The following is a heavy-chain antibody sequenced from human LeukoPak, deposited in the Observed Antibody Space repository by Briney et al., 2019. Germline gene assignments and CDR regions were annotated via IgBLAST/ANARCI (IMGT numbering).Heavy chain of an antibody. J-gene: IGHJ4*02. CDR1: GGTFSSYA. Sequence: VASVKVSCKASGGTFSSYAISWVRQAPGQGLEWMGGIIPIFGTANYAQKFQGRVTITADESTSTAYMELSSLRSEDTAVYYCASRYYDSSGSHPFDYWGQGTLVTVSS. CDR2: IIPIFGTA. CDR3: ASRYYDSSGSHPFDY. V-gene: IGHV1-69*13. D-gene: IGHD3-22*01.